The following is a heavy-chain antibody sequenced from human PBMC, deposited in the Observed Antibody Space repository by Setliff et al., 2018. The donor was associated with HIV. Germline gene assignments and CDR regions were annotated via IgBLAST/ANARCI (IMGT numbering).Heavy chain of an antibody. Sequence: PSETLSLTCAVSGGSISSSNWWRWVRQPPGNGLEWIGEIYHSGSTNYNPSLKSRVTISVDKSKNQFSLKLRSVTAADTAVSYCARDLGEEGLVYWGQGTLVTVSS. D-gene: IGHD3-10*01. CDR1: GGSISSSNW. J-gene: IGHJ4*02. CDR2: IYHSGST. CDR3: ARDLGEEGLVY. V-gene: IGHV4-4*02.